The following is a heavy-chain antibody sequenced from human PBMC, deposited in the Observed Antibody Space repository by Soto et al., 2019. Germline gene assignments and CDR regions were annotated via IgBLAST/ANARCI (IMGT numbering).Heavy chain of an antibody. Sequence: XETLSLTCAVAGCSISSSNWWSWVRQPPVKGLEWIGEIYHSGSTNYNPSLKSRVTISVDKSKNQFSLKLSSVTAADTAVYYCARELGYCSGGSCSNWFDHWGQGTLVTVSS. V-gene: IGHV4-4*02. CDR2: IYHSGST. CDR3: ARELGYCSGGSCSNWFDH. CDR1: GCSISSSNW. D-gene: IGHD2-15*01. J-gene: IGHJ5*02.